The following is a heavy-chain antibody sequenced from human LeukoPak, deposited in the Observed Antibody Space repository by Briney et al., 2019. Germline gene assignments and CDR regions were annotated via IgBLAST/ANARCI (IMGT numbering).Heavy chain of an antibody. J-gene: IGHJ2*01. CDR3: ARGHSSGPGSVHSDL. Sequence: GGSLRLSCAAFGFRVSDRYMNWVRQAPGKGPEWVSVIYAHGPTYYADSVRGRFTIYRDNSKNTLYLQMDSLRVEDTAVYYCARGHSSGPGSVHSDLWGGGTLVTVSS. CDR1: GFRVSDRY. D-gene: IGHD6-19*01. CDR2: IYAHGPT. V-gene: IGHV3-53*01.